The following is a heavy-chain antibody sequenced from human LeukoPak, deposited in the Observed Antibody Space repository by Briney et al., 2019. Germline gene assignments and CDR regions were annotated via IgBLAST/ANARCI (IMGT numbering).Heavy chain of an antibody. CDR2: INWNGGST. CDR3: ARYYYDSSGYSYYYYYMDV. J-gene: IGHJ6*03. Sequence: GGSLRLSCAASGFTSDVYGMSWVRQAPGKGLEWVSGINWNGGSTGYADSVKGRFTISRDNAKNSLYLQMNSLRAEDTALYYCARYYYDSSGYSYYYYYMDVWGKGTTVTVSS. CDR1: GFTSDVYG. V-gene: IGHV3-20*04. D-gene: IGHD3-22*01.